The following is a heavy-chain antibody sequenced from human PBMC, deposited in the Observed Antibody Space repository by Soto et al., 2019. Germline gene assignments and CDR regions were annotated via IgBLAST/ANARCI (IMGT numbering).Heavy chain of an antibody. CDR3: AKDMRSSQGGSYAAEL. CDR2: ISWNSGNI. V-gene: IGHV3-9*01. Sequence: EVQLVESGGGLVQPGRSLRLSCAASGFFFEDYAMHWVRQAPGKGLEWVSAISWNSGNIGYADSVKGRFTISRDNAKNSLYLQRNSLRTEDTAFYFCAKDMRSSQGGSYAAELWGQGTLVTVSS. J-gene: IGHJ4*02. CDR1: GFFFEDYA. D-gene: IGHD3-10*01.